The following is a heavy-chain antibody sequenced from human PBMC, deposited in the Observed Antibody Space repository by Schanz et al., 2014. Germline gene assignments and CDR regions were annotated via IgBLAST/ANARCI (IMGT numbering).Heavy chain of an antibody. J-gene: IGHJ6*02. CDR2: ISSVGISK. V-gene: IGHV3-48*04. Sequence: VQLLESGGGLVQPGGSLKLSCSASGFTFRNYALSWVRQAPGKGLEWVSYISSVGISKYYADPVKGRFTISRDSAKNSLYLQMNSLRAEDTAVYYCARQRSYFYAMDVWGQGTTVTVSS. CDR1: GFTFRNYA. CDR3: ARQRSYFYAMDV.